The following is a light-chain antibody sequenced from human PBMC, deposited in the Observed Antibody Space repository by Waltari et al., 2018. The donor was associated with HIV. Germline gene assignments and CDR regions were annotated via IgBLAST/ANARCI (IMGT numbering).Light chain of an antibody. CDR2: GAT. CDR3: QQSFHSHHT. J-gene: IGKJ2*01. Sequence: IQITPSPSSLSASIGDRVALTCRASQSISNYVNWYQQKPGKAPKLLIFGATKLQSGVPPRFSGSGSGTDFTLTITALQPEDLGTYYWQQSFHSHHTFGQGTNLKI. CDR1: QSISNY. V-gene: IGKV1-39*01.